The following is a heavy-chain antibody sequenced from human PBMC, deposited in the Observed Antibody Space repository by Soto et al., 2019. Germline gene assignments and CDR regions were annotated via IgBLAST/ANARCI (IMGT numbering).Heavy chain of an antibody. V-gene: IGHV4-59*01. CDR1: GGSISSYY. D-gene: IGHD6-13*01. J-gene: IGHJ3*02. CDR2: IYYSGST. Sequence: SETLSLTCTVSGGSISSYYWSWIRQPPGKGLEWIGYIYYSGSTTYNPSLKSRVTISVDTSKNQSSLKLNSVTAADTAVYYCARSLPQLRIAAAGDAFDIWGQGTMVTVSS. CDR3: ARSLPQLRIAAAGDAFDI.